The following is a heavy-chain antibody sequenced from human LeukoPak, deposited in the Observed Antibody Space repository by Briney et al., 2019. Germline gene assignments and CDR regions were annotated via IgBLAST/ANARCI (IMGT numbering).Heavy chain of an antibody. Sequence: PGGSLRLSCTASGFAVSDNYMAWVRQAPGKGLEWVSSISSSSSYIYYADSVKGRFTISRDNAKNSLYLQMNSLRAEDTAVYYCARDRGVDYWGQGTLVTVSS. CDR1: GFAVSDNY. D-gene: IGHD3-10*01. J-gene: IGHJ4*02. CDR3: ARDRGVDY. V-gene: IGHV3-21*01. CDR2: ISSSSSYI.